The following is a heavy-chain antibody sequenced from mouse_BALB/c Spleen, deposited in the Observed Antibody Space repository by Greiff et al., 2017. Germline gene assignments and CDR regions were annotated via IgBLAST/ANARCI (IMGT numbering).Heavy chain of an antibody. CDR2: ISSGSSTI. CDR1: GFTFSSFG. V-gene: IGHV5-17*02. J-gene: IGHJ4*01. CDR3: ARKDYYYAMDY. Sequence: EVQVVESGGGLVQPGGSRKLSCAASGFTFSSFGMHWVRQAPEKGLEWVAYISSGSSTIYYADTVKGRFTISRDNPKNTLFLQMTSLRSEDTAMYYCARKDYYYAMDYWGQGTSVTVSS.